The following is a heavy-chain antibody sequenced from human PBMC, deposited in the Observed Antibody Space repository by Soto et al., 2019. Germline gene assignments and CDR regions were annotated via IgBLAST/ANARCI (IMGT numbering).Heavy chain of an antibody. Sequence: VPLVESGGGLVKPGGSLRLSCAASGFTFSSYSMNWVRQAPGKGLEWVSSISSSSSYIYYADSVKGRFTISRDNAKNSLYLQMNSLRAEDTAVYYCARGVDNWNYVFFDYWGQGTLVTVSS. CDR2: ISSSSSYI. CDR3: ARGVDNWNYVFFDY. CDR1: GFTFSSYS. J-gene: IGHJ4*02. V-gene: IGHV3-21*01. D-gene: IGHD1-7*01.